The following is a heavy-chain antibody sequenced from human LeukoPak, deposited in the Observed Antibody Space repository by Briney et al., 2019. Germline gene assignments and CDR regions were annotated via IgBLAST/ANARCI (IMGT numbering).Heavy chain of an antibody. V-gene: IGHV3-7*03. D-gene: IGHD2/OR15-2a*01. J-gene: IGHJ4*02. CDR3: ARRGSTDY. CDR1: GISFRGTW. Sequence: PGGPLRLSCAASGISFRGTWTTWGPNAPGKGLEWGANIKEDGSEKYYADFVKGRFTICTDNAKNSLDLQMNSLRAEGTAVYYCARRGSTDYWGQGTLVTVSS. CDR2: IKEDGSEK.